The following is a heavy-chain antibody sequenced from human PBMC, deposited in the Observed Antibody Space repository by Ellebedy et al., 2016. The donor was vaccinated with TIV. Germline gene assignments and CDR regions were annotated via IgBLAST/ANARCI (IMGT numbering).Heavy chain of an antibody. V-gene: IGHV3-7*01. CDR2: INQDSTKT. D-gene: IGHD4-17*01. Sequence: GESLKISCAASGFSFRSYWMTWVRQAPGKGLEWVANINQDSTKTFYVDSVEGRFTISRDNAKNSLFLQMNSLGVEDTAVYYCATDGSYGDYLSPAHAFENWGQGTEVIVSS. CDR1: GFSFRSYW. CDR3: ATDGSYGDYLSPAHAFEN. J-gene: IGHJ3*02.